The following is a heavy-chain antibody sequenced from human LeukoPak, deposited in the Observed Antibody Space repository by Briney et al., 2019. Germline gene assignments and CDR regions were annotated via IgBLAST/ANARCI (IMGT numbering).Heavy chain of an antibody. D-gene: IGHD6-19*01. CDR1: GGSISSYY. Sequence: SETLSLTCTVSGGSISSYYWSWIRQPPGKGLEWIGYIYYSGSTNYTSSLKSRVTISVDTSKNQFSLKLSSVTAADTAVYYCARDTGYSSGWYYFDYWGQGTLVTVSS. J-gene: IGHJ4*02. CDR3: ARDTGYSSGWYYFDY. CDR2: IYYSGST. V-gene: IGHV4-59*01.